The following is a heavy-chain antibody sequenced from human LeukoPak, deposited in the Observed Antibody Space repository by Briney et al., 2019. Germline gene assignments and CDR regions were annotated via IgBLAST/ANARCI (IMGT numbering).Heavy chain of an antibody. J-gene: IGHJ4*02. Sequence: GGSLRLSCAASGFTFSSYAMSWVRQAPGKGLEWVSAISGSGGSTYYADSVKGRFTISRDNSKNTLYLQMNSLRAEDTAVYYCAKDFWARGYSYGCADYWGQGTLVTVSS. CDR3: AKDFWARGYSYGCADY. V-gene: IGHV3-23*01. CDR1: GFTFSSYA. D-gene: IGHD5-18*01. CDR2: ISGSGGST.